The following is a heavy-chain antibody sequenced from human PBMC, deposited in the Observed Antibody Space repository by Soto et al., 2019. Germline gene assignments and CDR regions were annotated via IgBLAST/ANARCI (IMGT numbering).Heavy chain of an antibody. D-gene: IGHD3-22*01. CDR3: ARNYYDSSCYYYYYSGMVV. CDR1: GGSISSGGYY. Sequence: SETLSLTCTVSGGSISSGGYYWSWIRQHPGKGLERIGYIYYSGSTYYNPSLKSRVTISVDTSKNQFSLKLSSVTAADTAVYYCARNYYDSSCYYYYYSGMVVWGQGTTVTVSS. CDR2: IYYSGST. J-gene: IGHJ6*02. V-gene: IGHV4-31*03.